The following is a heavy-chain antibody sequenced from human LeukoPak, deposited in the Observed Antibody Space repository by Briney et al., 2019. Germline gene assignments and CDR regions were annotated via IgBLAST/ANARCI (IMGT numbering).Heavy chain of an antibody. J-gene: IGHJ5*02. V-gene: IGHV4-34*01. Sequence: PSETLSLTCAVYGGSFSGYYWSWIRQPPGKGLEWIGEINHSGSTNYNPSLKSRVTISVDTSKNQFSLKLSSVTAADTAVYYCASNLYDFWSGYWFDPWGQGTLVTVSS. CDR1: GGSFSGYY. CDR2: INHSGST. D-gene: IGHD3-3*01. CDR3: ASNLYDFWSGYWFDP.